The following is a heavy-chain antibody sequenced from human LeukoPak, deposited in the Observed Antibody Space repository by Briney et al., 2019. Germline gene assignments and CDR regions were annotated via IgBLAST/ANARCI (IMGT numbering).Heavy chain of an antibody. CDR2: ISSTSSYI. CDR1: GFTFSSYS. CDR3: ARDPLKRAFDI. J-gene: IGHJ3*02. Sequence: GGSLRLSCAASGFTFSSYSMNWVRQAPGKGLEWVSSISSTSSYIYYADSVKGRFTISRDNAKNSLYLQMNSLRAEDTAAYYCARDPLKRAFDIWGQGTMVTVSS. V-gene: IGHV3-21*01.